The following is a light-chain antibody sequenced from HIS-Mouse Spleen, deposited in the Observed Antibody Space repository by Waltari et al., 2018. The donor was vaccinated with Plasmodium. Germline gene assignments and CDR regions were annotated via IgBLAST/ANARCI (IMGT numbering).Light chain of an antibody. CDR2: GAS. Sequence: EIVITPAPAPPSWSPGERATPSCRASQSVSSNLAWYQQKPGQAPRLLIYGASTRATGIPARFSGSGSGTEFTLTISSLQSEDFAVYYCQQYNNWSFTFGPGTKVDIK. CDR3: QQYNNWSFT. V-gene: IGKV3-15*01. CDR1: QSVSSN. J-gene: IGKJ3*01.